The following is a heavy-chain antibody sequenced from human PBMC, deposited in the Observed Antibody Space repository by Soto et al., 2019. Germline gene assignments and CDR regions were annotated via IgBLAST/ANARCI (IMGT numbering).Heavy chain of an antibody. J-gene: IGHJ3*02. V-gene: IGHV3-11*01. CDR3: ASVGHTMTDPYAFDI. Sequence: KPGGSLRLSCAASGFTFSDYYMSWIRQAPGKGLEWVSYISSSGSTIYYADSVKGRFTISRDNAKNSLYLQMNSLRAEDTAVYYCASVGHTMTDPYAFDIWGQGTMVTVSS. CDR1: GFTFSDYY. D-gene: IGHD3-22*01. CDR2: ISSSGSTI.